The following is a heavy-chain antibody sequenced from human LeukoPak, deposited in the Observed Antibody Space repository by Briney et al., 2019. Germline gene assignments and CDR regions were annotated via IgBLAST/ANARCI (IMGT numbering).Heavy chain of an antibody. CDR3: ARDVSSGSYYFDY. V-gene: IGHV1-18*01. J-gene: IGHJ4*02. CDR2: ISAYNGNT. CDR1: GYSFSSYG. Sequence: GASVTVSFKASGYSFSSYGISWVRQAPGQGLEWMGWISAYNGNTKYAQKLQGRVTMTTDTSTSTAYMELRSLRSDDTAVYYCARDVSSGSYYFDYWGQGTLVTVSS. D-gene: IGHD1-26*01.